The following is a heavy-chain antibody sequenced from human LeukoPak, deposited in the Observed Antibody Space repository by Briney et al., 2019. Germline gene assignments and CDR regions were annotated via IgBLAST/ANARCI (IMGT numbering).Heavy chain of an antibody. Sequence: GGSLRLSCAASGFTFSSYAMNWVRQAPGKGLEWVSAISGSATSTYYADSVKGRFTISRDNAKNTPYLQMNSLRAEDTAVYYCTRGGVDYWGQGTLVTVSS. CDR3: TRGGVDY. CDR1: GFTFSSYA. V-gene: IGHV3-23*01. J-gene: IGHJ4*02. CDR2: ISGSATST. D-gene: IGHD3-16*01.